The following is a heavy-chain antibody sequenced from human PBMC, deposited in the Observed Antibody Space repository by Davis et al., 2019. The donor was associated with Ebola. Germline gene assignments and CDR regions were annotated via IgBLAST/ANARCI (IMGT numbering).Heavy chain of an antibody. V-gene: IGHV5-10-1*01. Sequence: GESLKISCKGSGYSFASYWISWVRQMPGKGLEWMGRIDPSDSYTNYSPSFQGHVTISADKSISTAYLQWSSLKASDTAMYYCARHPYYYYGMDVWGQGTTVTVSS. CDR1: GYSFASYW. J-gene: IGHJ6*02. CDR2: IDPSDSYT. CDR3: ARHPYYYYGMDV.